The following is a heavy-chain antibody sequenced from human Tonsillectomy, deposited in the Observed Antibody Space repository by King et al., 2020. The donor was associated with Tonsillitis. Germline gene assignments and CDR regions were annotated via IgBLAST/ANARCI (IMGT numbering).Heavy chain of an antibody. V-gene: IGHV3-33*01. CDR1: GFTFISYG. CDR3: ARDRGEMATLDY. Sequence: VQLVESGGGVVQPGRSLRLSCAASGFTFISYGMHWVRQAPGKGLEWVAVIWYDGSNKYYADSVKGRFTIARDNSKNTLYLQMNSLRAEDTAVYYCARDRGEMATLDYWGQGTLVTVSS. CDR2: IWYDGSNK. J-gene: IGHJ4*02. D-gene: IGHD5-24*01.